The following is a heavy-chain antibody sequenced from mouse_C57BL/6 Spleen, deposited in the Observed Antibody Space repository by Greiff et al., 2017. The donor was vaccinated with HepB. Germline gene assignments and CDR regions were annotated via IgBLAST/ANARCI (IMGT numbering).Heavy chain of an antibody. J-gene: IGHJ3*01. D-gene: IGHD3-3*01. Sequence: VQLQQSGAELARPGASVKLSCKASGYTFTSYGISWVKQRTGQGLEWIGEIYPRSGNTYYNEKFKGKATLTADKSSSTAYRELRSLTSEDSAVYFWAGGGDGGFAYWGQGTLVTVSA. CDR3: AGGGDGGFAY. CDR2: IYPRSGNT. CDR1: GYTFTSYG. V-gene: IGHV1-81*01.